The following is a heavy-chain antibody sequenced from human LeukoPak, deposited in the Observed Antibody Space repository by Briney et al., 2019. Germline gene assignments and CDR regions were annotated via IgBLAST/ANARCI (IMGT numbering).Heavy chain of an antibody. V-gene: IGHV3-7*01. D-gene: IGHD1-20*01. CDR1: GFTFSNAW. CDR2: TKQDGSGK. CDR3: ARENYNWNPDQGYKVFDY. Sequence: GGSLRPSCAASGFTFSNAWMSWVRQAPGKGLELVANTKQDGSGKYYVDSVEGRFTVSRDNAKNSLYLQMNSLRAEDTAVYYCARENYNWNPDQGYKVFDYWGQGILVTVSS. J-gene: IGHJ4*02.